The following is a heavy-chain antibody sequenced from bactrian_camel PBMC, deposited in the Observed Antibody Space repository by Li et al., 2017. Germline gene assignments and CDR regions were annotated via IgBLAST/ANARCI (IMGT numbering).Heavy chain of an antibody. CDR3: ATTLDCSGGYCWTSYNY. V-gene: IGHV3S1*01. CDR1: GLAFSNYD. CDR2: INVSGGET. J-gene: IGHJ4*01. D-gene: IGHD2*01. Sequence: HVQLVESGGGLVQPGGSLRLSCAASGLAFSNYDMFWVRQAPGKGLEWVSDINVSGGETAYEDSVKGRFTISRDNRKNTLYLQMNSLKSEDTALYYCATTLDCSGGYCWTSYNYWGQGTQVTVS.